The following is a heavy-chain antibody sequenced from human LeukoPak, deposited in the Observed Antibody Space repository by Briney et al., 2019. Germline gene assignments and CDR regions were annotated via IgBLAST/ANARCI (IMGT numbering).Heavy chain of an antibody. CDR3: ARDDYDILTGYYLDDY. Sequence: ASVKVSCKASGYTFTGYYMHWVRQAPGQGLERMGWINPNSGGTNYAQKFQGRVTMTRDTSISTAYMELSRLRSDDTAVYYCARDDYDILTGYYLDDYWGQGTLVTVSS. CDR2: INPNSGGT. D-gene: IGHD3-9*01. J-gene: IGHJ4*02. CDR1: GYTFTGYY. V-gene: IGHV1-2*02.